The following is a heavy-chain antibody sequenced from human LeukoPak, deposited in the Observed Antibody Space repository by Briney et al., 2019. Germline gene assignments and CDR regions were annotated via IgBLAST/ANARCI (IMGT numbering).Heavy chain of an antibody. D-gene: IGHD2-2*01. CDR3: AKGPIVVVPAATVIDY. CDR2: ISSSSSYI. Sequence: PGGSLRLSCAASGFTFSSYSMDWVRQAPGKGLEWVSSISSSSSYIYYADSVKGRFTISRDNAKNTLYLQMNSLRAEDTAVYYCAKGPIVVVPAATVIDYWGQGTLVTVSS. V-gene: IGHV3-21*01. CDR1: GFTFSSYS. J-gene: IGHJ4*02.